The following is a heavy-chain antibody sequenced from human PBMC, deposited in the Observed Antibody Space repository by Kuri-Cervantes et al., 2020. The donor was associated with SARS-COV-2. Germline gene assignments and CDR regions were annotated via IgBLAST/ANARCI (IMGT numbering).Heavy chain of an antibody. V-gene: IGHV4-39*07. J-gene: IGHJ4*02. CDR2: INHSGST. CDR1: GGSISSSSYY. CDR3: ARGLGTGSYFLPFDY. D-gene: IGHD3-10*01. Sequence: GSLRLSCTVSGGSISSSSYYWGWIRQPPGKGLEWIGEINHSGSTNYNPSLKSRVTISVDTSKNQFSLKLSSVTAADTAVYYCARGLGTGSYFLPFDYWGQGTLVTVSS.